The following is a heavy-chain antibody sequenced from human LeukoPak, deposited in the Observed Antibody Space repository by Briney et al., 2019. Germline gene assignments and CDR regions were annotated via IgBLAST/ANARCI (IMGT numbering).Heavy chain of an antibody. CDR3: ARESYGDYVIDP. D-gene: IGHD4-17*01. Sequence: GGSLRLSCAASGFTFSSYGMHWVRQVPGKGLEWVAVIWYDGSNKYYADSVKGRFTISRDDSKNTLYLQMNSLRAEDTAVYYCARESYGDYVIDPWGQGTLVTVSS. CDR1: GFTFSSYG. J-gene: IGHJ5*02. V-gene: IGHV3-33*01. CDR2: IWYDGSNK.